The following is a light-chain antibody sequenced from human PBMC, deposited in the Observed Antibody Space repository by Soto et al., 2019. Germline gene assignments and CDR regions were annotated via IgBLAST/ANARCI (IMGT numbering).Light chain of an antibody. V-gene: IGKV3-15*01. CDR3: QQYNNWTRT. Sequence: EIVLPQSPGPLSLSPWERATLSCRARLCVSRSNLAWYQKKAGQDPRTLIYAASTMATGFPPRFSGGGSGTEVNLTISRLQSEDFAVYSCQQYNNWTRTCGQGTKVDIK. CDR2: AAS. J-gene: IGKJ1*01. CDR1: LCVSRSN.